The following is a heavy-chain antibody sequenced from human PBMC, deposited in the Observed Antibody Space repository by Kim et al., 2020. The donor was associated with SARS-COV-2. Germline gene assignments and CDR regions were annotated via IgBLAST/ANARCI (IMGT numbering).Heavy chain of an antibody. D-gene: IGHD2-15*01. J-gene: IGHJ4*02. CDR1: GGSFSGYY. CDR3: ARGPWGSGGSCYDY. Sequence: SETLSLTCAVYGGSFSGYYWSWIRQPPGKGLEWIGEINHSGSTNYNPSLKSRVTISVDTSKNQFSLKLSSVTAADTAVYYCARGPWGSGGSCYDYWGQGTLVTVSS. V-gene: IGHV4-34*01. CDR2: INHSGST.